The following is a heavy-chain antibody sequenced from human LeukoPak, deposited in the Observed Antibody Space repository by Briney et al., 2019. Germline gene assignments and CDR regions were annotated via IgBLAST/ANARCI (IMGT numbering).Heavy chain of an antibody. CDR1: GFTVSTTY. D-gene: IGHD2-21*02. CDR2: ISSSSSSK. CDR3: ARGGASCGGDCLDY. J-gene: IGHJ4*02. Sequence: GGSLRLSCAASGFTVSTTYMSWVRQAPGKGLEWVSYISSSSSSKKYADSVKGRFTISRDNAKNSLYLQMNSLRAEDTAVYYCARGGASCGGDCLDYWGQGTLVTVSS. V-gene: IGHV3-11*06.